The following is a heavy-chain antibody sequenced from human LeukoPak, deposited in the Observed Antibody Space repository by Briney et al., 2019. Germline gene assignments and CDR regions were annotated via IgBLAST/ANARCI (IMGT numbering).Heavy chain of an antibody. CDR3: ARGLSLVVVIAILDAFDI. D-gene: IGHD2-21*01. V-gene: IGHV1-8*02. Sequence: GASVKVSCKASGYIFTSYGISWVRQAPGQGLEWMGWMNPNSGNTGYAQKFQGRVTMTRNTSVSTAYMELSSLRSENTAVYYCARGLSLVVVIAILDAFDIWGQGTMVTVSS. CDR1: GYIFTSYG. J-gene: IGHJ3*02. CDR2: MNPNSGNT.